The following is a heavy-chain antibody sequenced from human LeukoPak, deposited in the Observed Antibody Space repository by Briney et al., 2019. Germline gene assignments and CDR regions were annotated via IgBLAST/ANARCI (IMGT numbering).Heavy chain of an antibody. J-gene: IGHJ4*02. Sequence: GGSLRLSCAASGFTFSSYGMHWVRQAPGKGLEWVAVIWYGGSNKYYADSVKGRFTISRDNSKNTLYLQMNSLRAEDTAVYYCAKGGLGSAAGSFDYWGQGTLVTVSS. CDR1: GFTFSSYG. CDR2: IWYGGSNK. V-gene: IGHV3-30*02. D-gene: IGHD6-13*01. CDR3: AKGGLGSAAGSFDY.